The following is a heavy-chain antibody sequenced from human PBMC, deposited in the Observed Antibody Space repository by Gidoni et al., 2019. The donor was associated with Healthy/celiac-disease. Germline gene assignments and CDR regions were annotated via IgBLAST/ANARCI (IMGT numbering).Heavy chain of an antibody. CDR3: ARGIYGDYRDLNWFDP. D-gene: IGHD4-17*01. CDR1: GGSFRGYY. J-gene: IGHJ5*02. Sequence: QVPLQPWGAGLLKPSETLSLPCAVYGGSFRGYYWSWIRQPPGKGLEWIGEINHSGSTNYNPSLKSRVTIAVDTSKNQFSLKLSSVTAADTAVYYCARGIYGDYRDLNWFDPWGQGTLVTVSS. CDR2: INHSGST. V-gene: IGHV4-34*01.